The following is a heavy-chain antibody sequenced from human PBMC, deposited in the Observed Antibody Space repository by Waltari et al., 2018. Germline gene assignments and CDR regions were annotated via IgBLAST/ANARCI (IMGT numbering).Heavy chain of an antibody. D-gene: IGHD6-13*01. V-gene: IGHV4-34*01. J-gene: IGHJ6*02. CDR2: INHSGST. Sequence: QVQLQQWGAGLLKPSETLSLTCAVYGGSFSGYYWRWIRQPPGKGLEWLGEINHSGSTNYNPSLKSRVTISVDTSKNQFSLKLSSVTAADTAVYYCARAHSSRNYYYYGMDVWGQGTTVTVSS. CDR1: GGSFSGYY. CDR3: ARAHSSRNYYYYGMDV.